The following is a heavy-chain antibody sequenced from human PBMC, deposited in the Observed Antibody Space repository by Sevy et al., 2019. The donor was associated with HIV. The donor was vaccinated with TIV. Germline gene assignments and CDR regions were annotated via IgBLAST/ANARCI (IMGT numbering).Heavy chain of an antibody. Sequence: GGSLRLSCAASGFTFSNYGMHWVRQAPGKGLEWVALISDGEEHKYSADSVKGGFTISRDNSKNTLYLQMLSLRAEEAAVYYCAKDLKRYGDYGRNYHYYGMNLWGQGTTVTVSS. CDR2: ISDGEEHK. CDR3: AKDLKRYGDYGRNYHYYGMNL. J-gene: IGHJ6*02. V-gene: IGHV3-30*18. CDR1: GFTFSNYG. D-gene: IGHD4-17*01.